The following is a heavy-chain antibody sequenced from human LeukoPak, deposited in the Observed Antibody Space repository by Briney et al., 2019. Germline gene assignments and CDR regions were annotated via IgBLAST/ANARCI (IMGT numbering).Heavy chain of an antibody. D-gene: IGHD1-26*01. CDR2: ISGSGSST. CDR1: GFTFSSYA. V-gene: IGHV3-23*01. Sequence: GGSLRLSCAASGFTFSSYAMSWVRQAPGKGLEWVSTISGSGSSTYYADSVKGRFTISRDNSKNTLYLQMNSLRAEDTAVYYCAKPSGSYQMGFDYWGQGTLVTVSS. J-gene: IGHJ4*02. CDR3: AKPSGSYQMGFDY.